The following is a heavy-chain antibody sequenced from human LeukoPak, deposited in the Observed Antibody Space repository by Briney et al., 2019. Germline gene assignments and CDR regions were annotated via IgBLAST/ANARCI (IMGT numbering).Heavy chain of an antibody. CDR3: ARAGRTDGYKSYFDY. CDR2: IYYSGST. Sequence: SETLSLPCTVSGGSISSYYWNWIRQPPGKGLEWIGYIYYSGSTNYNPSLKSRVTISVDTSKNQFSLTLSSATAADTAVYYCARAGRTDGYKSYFDYWGQGTLATVSS. V-gene: IGHV4-59*01. J-gene: IGHJ4*02. D-gene: IGHD5-24*01. CDR1: GGSISSYY.